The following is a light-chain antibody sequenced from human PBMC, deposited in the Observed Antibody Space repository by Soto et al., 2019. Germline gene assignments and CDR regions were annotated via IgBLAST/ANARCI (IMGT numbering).Light chain of an antibody. J-gene: IGKJ1*01. Sequence: IVMTQSPATLSVSPGERATLSCMASQSVSYNLAWYQQKPGQAPRLLVYGVSTRATGIPVRFSGSGSGTEFTLTISGLQYEDFGVYYCQQYDKWPPKTFGQGSNADI. CDR2: GVS. CDR3: QQYDKWPPKT. CDR1: QSVSYN. V-gene: IGKV3-15*01.